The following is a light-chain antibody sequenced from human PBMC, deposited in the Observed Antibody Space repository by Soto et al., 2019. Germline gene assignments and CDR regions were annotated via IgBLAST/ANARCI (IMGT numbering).Light chain of an antibody. CDR3: QQSYSTPA. J-gene: IGKJ1*01. Sequence: DIQMTQSPSSLSASVGDRVTITCRASQSISSYLHWYQQKPGKAPKLLIYAASSLHSGVPSRFSGSGSGTDFTLTISSLQPEDSATYYCQQSYSTPAFGQGTKVEI. CDR2: AAS. V-gene: IGKV1-39*01. CDR1: QSISSY.